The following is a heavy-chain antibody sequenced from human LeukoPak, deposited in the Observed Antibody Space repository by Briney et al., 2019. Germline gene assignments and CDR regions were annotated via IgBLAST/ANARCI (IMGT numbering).Heavy chain of an antibody. CDR1: GGSISSYY. CDR3: ARTSLRSFYGMDV. CDR2: IYYSGST. J-gene: IGHJ6*02. D-gene: IGHD2-15*01. V-gene: IGHV4-59*08. Sequence: PSETLSLTCTVSGGSISSYYWSWIRQPPGKGLEWNGYIYYSGSTNYNPSLKSRVTISVDTSKNQFSLKLSSVTAADTAVYYCARTSLRSFYGMDVWGQGTTVTVSS.